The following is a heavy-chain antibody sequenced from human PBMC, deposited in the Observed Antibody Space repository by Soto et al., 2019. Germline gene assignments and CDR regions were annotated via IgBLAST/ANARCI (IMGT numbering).Heavy chain of an antibody. CDR3: AADQDIVVVVAAI. J-gene: IGHJ4*02. CDR2: IVVGSGNT. CDR1: GFTFTSSA. Sequence: SVKVSCKASGFTFTSSAVQWVRQARGQRLEWIGWIVVGSGNTNYAQKFQERVTITRDMSTSTAYMELSSLRSEDTAVYYCAADQDIVVVVAAIWGQGTLVTVSS. D-gene: IGHD2-15*01. V-gene: IGHV1-58*01.